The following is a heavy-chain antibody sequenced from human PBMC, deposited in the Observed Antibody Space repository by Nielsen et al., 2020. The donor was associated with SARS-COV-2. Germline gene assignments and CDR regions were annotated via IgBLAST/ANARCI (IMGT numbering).Heavy chain of an antibody. CDR2: ISHSGSA. V-gene: IGHV4-4*02. CDR3: ATRGYTDYYYFHY. CDR1: GGSISSSNW. Sequence: SETLSLTCAVSGGSISSSNWWSWVRQPPGKGLEWIGEISHSGSANYNPSLKSRVTLSLDKSKNQFSLKLNSVTAADTALYYCATRGYTDYYYFHYWGQGTLVTVSS. D-gene: IGHD5-12*01. J-gene: IGHJ4*02.